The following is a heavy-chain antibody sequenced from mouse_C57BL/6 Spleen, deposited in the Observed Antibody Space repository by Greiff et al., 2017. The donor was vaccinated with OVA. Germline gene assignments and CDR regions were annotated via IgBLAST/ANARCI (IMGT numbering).Heavy chain of an antibody. CDR1: GYAFTNYL. D-gene: IGHD1-1*01. J-gene: IGHJ2*01. Sequence: QVQLKESGAELVRPGTSVKVSCKASGYAFTNYLIEWVKQRPGQGLEWIGVINPGSGGTNYNEKFKGKATLTADKSSSTAYMQLSSLTSEDSAVYFCACGSSYDYWGQGTTLTVSS. CDR2: INPGSGGT. CDR3: ACGSSYDY. V-gene: IGHV1-54*01.